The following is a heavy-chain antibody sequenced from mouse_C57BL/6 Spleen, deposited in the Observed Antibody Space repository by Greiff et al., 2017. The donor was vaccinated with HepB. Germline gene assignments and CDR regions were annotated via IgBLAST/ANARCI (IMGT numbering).Heavy chain of an antibody. J-gene: IGHJ2*01. CDR1: GYTFTSYW. CDR2: IYPSDSET. Sequence: QVQLQQPGAELVRPGSSVKLSCKASGYTFTSYWMDWVKQRPGQGLEWIGNIYPSDSETHYNQKFKDKATLTVDKSSSTTSMQLLRLTSEDSAVYYCARSRDAGDYWGQGTTLTVSS. V-gene: IGHV1-61*01. CDR3: ARSRDAGDY. D-gene: IGHD3-3*01.